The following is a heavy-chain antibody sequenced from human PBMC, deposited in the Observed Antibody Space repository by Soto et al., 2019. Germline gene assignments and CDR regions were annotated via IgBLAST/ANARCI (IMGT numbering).Heavy chain of an antibody. CDR3: ARRYGDYFDF. CDR1: GGSISSYY. CDR2: IYYSGGT. Sequence: SETLSLTCTVSGGSISSYYWSWIRQPPGKGLEWIGYIYYSGGTNYNPSLKSRVTTSVATSKNQFSLKLSSVTAADTAVYYCARRYGDYFDFWGQGTLVTVSS. D-gene: IGHD4-17*01. J-gene: IGHJ4*02. V-gene: IGHV4-59*08.